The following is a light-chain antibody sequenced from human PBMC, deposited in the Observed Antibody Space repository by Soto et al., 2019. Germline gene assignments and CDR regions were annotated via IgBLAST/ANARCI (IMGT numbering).Light chain of an antibody. V-gene: IGKV1-5*01. CDR1: QSISSW. J-gene: IGKJ2*01. CDR3: QQYNSYRYT. Sequence: DIQMTQSPSTLSASVGDRVTITCRASQSISSWLAWYQQKPGKAPKLLIYDASSLEGGVPSRFSGRGSGTEFTLTISSLQPNYFATYYCQQYNSYRYTFGQGTKLEIK. CDR2: DAS.